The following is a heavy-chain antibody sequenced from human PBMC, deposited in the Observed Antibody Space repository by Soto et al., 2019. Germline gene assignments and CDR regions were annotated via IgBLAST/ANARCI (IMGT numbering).Heavy chain of an antibody. CDR2: VYRDNDK. V-gene: IGHV2-5*02. D-gene: IGHD3-22*01. CDR1: GFSFDTSEVG. Sequence: QITLKESGPTLVKPTQTLTLTCTFSGFSFDTSEVGVGWIRQPPGKALEWLALVYRDNDKRYNPALRSRLTITTDTSKDDVVPTLSPMDPVDTASYYGAYRLAARSAPITHCPDSVCFRAFFIYWGQGMLVT. CDR3: AYRLAARSAPITHCPDSVCFRAFFIY. J-gene: IGHJ4*02.